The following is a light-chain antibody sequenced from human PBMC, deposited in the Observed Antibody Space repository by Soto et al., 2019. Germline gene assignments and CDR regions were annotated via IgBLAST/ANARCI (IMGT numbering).Light chain of an antibody. Sequence: QSALTQPASVSGSPGQSITISCTGSSSDVGSYNLVSWHQQYPGKAPKLMIYEGSKRPSGVSNRFSGSKSGNTASLTISWLQAEDEADYYCCSYAGRSTLVFGGGTKVTVL. J-gene: IGLJ3*02. CDR2: EGS. CDR1: SSDVGSYNL. V-gene: IGLV2-23*01. CDR3: CSYAGRSTLV.